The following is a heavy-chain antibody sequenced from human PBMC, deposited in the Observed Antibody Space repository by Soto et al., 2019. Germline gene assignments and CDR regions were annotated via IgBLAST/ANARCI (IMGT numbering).Heavy chain of an antibody. Sequence: HLVESGGGVVQPGKSLRLSCAASKFTFSTYDMHWVRQAPGKGLECVAVVSYDGHKRYYADSVRGRFTISRDNSKNTVYLEMNSLRPEDTAVYFCAKGRDSTGGYYREGDYWGQGNLVTVSS. D-gene: IGHD6-19*01. CDR3: AKGRDSTGGYYREGDY. CDR2: VSYDGHKR. J-gene: IGHJ4*02. CDR1: KFTFSTYD. V-gene: IGHV3-30*18.